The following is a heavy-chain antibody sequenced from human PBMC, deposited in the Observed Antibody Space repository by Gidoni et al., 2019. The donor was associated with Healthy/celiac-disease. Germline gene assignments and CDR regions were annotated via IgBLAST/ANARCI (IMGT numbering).Heavy chain of an antibody. D-gene: IGHD1-1*01. J-gene: IGHJ4*02. Sequence: QVQLQQWGAGLLKTSETLSLTCAVYGGYFSGYYLSWIRQPPGKGLEWIGEINHSGSTNYNPSLKSRVTISVDTSKNQFSLKLSSVTAADTAVYYCARGLVEMATTVHFDYWGQGTLVTVSS. CDR2: INHSGST. V-gene: IGHV4-34*01. CDR3: ARGLVEMATTVHFDY. CDR1: GGYFSGYY.